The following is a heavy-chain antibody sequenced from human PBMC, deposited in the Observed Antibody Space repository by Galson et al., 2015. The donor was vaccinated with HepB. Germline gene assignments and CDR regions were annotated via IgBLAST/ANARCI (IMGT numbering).Heavy chain of an antibody. CDR1: EFTFSNTW. V-gene: IGHV3-15*01. CDR2: IQSKTDGGTT. D-gene: IGHD3-22*01. J-gene: IGHJ4*02. Sequence: SLRLSCAASEFTFSNTWMSWVRQAPGKGLEWVGRIQSKTDGGTTDYAAPVQGRFTISRDDSKNTLYLQMNSLKTEDTAVYYCTTMGPPNYYYDSSGDDYWGQGTLVTVSS. CDR3: TTMGPPNYYYDSSGDDY.